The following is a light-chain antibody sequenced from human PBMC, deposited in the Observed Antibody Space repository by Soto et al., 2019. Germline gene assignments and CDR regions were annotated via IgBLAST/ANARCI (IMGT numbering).Light chain of an antibody. CDR1: QSISSW. Sequence: DIQMTQSPSTLSASVGDRVTITCRASQSISSWLAWYQQKPGKAPNLLIYKASTLQSGVPSRFSGSGSGTEFTRTISSLQPDDVATYYCQQYNSYSTFGQGTKVELK. J-gene: IGKJ1*01. CDR3: QQYNSYST. V-gene: IGKV1-5*03. CDR2: KAS.